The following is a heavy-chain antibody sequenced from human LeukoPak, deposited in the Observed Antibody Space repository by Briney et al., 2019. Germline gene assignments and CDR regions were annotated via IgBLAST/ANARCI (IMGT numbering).Heavy chain of an antibody. CDR2: IIPIFGTA. D-gene: IGHD3-3*01. CDR3: ARGSDFWSGYYEANYGMDV. J-gene: IGHJ6*02. Sequence: SVKVSCKASGGTFSSYAISWVRQAPGQGLEWMGGIIPIFGTANYAQKFQGRVTITADESTSTAYMELSSLRSEDTAVYYCARGSDFWSGYYEANYGMDVWGQGTTVTVSS. V-gene: IGHV1-69*13. CDR1: GGTFSSYA.